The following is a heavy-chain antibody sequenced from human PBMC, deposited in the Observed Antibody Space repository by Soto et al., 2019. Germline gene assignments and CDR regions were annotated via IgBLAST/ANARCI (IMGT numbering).Heavy chain of an antibody. CDR3: ARDRRTNTVTRYMADFDY. D-gene: IGHD4-17*01. CDR2: ISYDGSNK. CDR1: GFTFSSYA. Sequence: GGSLRLSCAASGFTFSSYAMHWVRQAPGKGLEWVAVISYDGSNKYYADCVKGRFTISRDNSKNTLYLQMNSLRAEDTAVYYCARDRRTNTVTRYMADFDYWGQGTLVTVSS. V-gene: IGHV3-30-3*01. J-gene: IGHJ4*02.